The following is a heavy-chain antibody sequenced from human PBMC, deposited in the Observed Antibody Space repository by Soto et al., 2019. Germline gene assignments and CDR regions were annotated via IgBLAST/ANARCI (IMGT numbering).Heavy chain of an antibody. V-gene: IGHV2-5*02. D-gene: IGHD4-17*01. Sequence: QITLKQSGPPLVRPAQTLTLTCDFSGFSLSTYHMGVAWIRQPPGKALEWLALIYWDDDKRYSPSRKDRLAISKGTSSNQVVLTITNVDPGDTATYFCAHAGDYALLTFDHWGPGTLVTVSS. CDR3: AHAGDYALLTFDH. J-gene: IGHJ4*02. CDR1: GFSLSTYHMG. CDR2: IYWDDDK.